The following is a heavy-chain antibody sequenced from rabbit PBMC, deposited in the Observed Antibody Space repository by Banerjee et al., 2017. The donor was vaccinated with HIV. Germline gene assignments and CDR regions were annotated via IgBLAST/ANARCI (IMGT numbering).Heavy chain of an antibody. D-gene: IGHD6-1*01. CDR1: GLDFSNNYW. V-gene: IGHV1S40*01. CDR3: ARDRISVYADYGYATYGMDL. CDR2: IYTGSGST. J-gene: IGHJ6*01. Sequence: QSLEESGGDLVKPGASLTLTCTASGLDFSNNYWMNWVRQAPGKGLEWIGTIYTGSGSTDYASWAKGRFIISKTSSTTVTLQMTSLTAADTATYFCARDRISVYADYGYATYGMDLWGPGTLVTVS.